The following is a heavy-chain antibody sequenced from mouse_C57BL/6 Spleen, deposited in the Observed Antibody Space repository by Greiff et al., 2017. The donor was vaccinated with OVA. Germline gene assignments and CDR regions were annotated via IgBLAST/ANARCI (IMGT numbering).Heavy chain of an antibody. CDR1: GFTFSDYG. CDR3: ARGDSSGYGYAMDY. Sequence: EVHLVESGGGLVKPGGSLKLSCAASGFTFSDYGMHWVRQAPEKGLEWVAYISSGSSTIYYADTVKGRFTISRDNAKNTLFLQMTSLRSEDTAMYYCARGDSSGYGYAMDYWGQGTSVTVSS. V-gene: IGHV5-17*01. J-gene: IGHJ4*01. D-gene: IGHD3-2*02. CDR2: ISSGSSTI.